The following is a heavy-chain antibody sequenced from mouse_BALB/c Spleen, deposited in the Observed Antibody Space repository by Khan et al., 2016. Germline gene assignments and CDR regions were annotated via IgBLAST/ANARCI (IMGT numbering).Heavy chain of an antibody. CDR1: GYTFTSYW. CDR3: ARIKKIVATYFDY. J-gene: IGHJ2*01. CDR2: TNPTNGRT. Sequence: QVQLKESGAELVKAGASVKMSCKASGYTFTSYWMHWVKQRLRQGLEWFAETNPTNGRTYYNEKFKSKATLTVDKSSSTAYMLLSGPTFEDSAVYYCARIKKIVATYFDYWGQGTTLTVSS. D-gene: IGHD1-1*01. V-gene: IGHV1S81*02.